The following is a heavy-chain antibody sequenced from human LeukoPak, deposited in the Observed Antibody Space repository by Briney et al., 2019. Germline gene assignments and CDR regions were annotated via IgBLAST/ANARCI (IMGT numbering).Heavy chain of an antibody. Sequence: GGSLRLSCAASGVTFSGSAMHWVRQASGKGLEWVGRIRSKANSYATAYAASVKGRFTISRDDSKNTAYLQMNSLKTEDTAVYYCARRVDSSGYYGIDYWGQGTLVTVSS. CDR2: IRSKANSYAT. CDR1: GVTFSGSA. CDR3: ARRVDSSGYYGIDY. V-gene: IGHV3-73*01. D-gene: IGHD3-22*01. J-gene: IGHJ4*02.